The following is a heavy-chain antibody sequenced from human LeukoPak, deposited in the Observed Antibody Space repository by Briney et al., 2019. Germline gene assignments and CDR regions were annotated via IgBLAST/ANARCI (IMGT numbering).Heavy chain of an antibody. CDR3: AKDERGSYSGFDY. D-gene: IGHD1-26*01. CDR1: GFTFNTYA. Sequence: PGGSLGLSCAASGFTFNTYAMSWVRQAPGKRLEWVSVISGSGGSTYYADSVKGRFTISRDNSKNTLYQQMNSLRAEDTAVYYCAKDERGSYSGFDYWGQGTLVTVSS. V-gene: IGHV3-23*01. J-gene: IGHJ4*02. CDR2: ISGSGGST.